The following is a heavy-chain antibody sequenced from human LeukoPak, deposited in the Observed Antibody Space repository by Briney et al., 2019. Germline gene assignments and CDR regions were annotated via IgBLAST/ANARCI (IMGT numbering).Heavy chain of an antibody. CDR3: ARDPGSGYEEHFDY. V-gene: IGHV3-11*01. J-gene: IGHJ4*02. CDR2: ISSSGSTM. D-gene: IGHD5-12*01. Sequence: GGSLRLSCAASGFIFSDYYMSWIRQAPGKGLEWVSYISSSGSTMYYTDSVKGRFTISRDNAKDSLYLQMNSLRADDTAVYYCARDPGSGYEEHFDYWGQGTLVTVSS. CDR1: GFIFSDYY.